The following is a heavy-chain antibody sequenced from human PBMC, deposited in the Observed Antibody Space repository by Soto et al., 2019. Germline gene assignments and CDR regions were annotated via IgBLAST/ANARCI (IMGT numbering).Heavy chain of an antibody. CDR1: GGSISSAGYY. Sequence: SETLSLTCTVSGGSISSAGYYWSWTRQHPGKGLEWIAYIYYSGTTYYNPSLKSRISISVDTSKNQFSLKLSSVTAADTAVYYCARGEYSSSSVVFDPWGQGTLVTVSS. V-gene: IGHV4-31*03. J-gene: IGHJ5*02. CDR3: ARGEYSSSSVVFDP. D-gene: IGHD6-6*01. CDR2: IYYSGTT.